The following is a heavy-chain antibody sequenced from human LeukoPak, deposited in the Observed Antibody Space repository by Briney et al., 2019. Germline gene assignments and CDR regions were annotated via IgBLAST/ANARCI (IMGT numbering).Heavy chain of an antibody. CDR3: ARLGPYCTNGVCYTYYYYYYMDV. V-gene: IGHV6-1*01. CDR1: GDSVSTNSVA. J-gene: IGHJ6*03. CDR2: TSYRSKWYN. Sequence: SQTLSLTCAISGDSVSTNSVAWNWIRQSPSRGLEWLGRTSYRSKWYNDYAVSVKSRITITPDTSKNQFSLKLSSVTAADTAVYYCARLGPYCTNGVCYTYYYYYYMDVWGKGTTVTVSS. D-gene: IGHD2-8*01.